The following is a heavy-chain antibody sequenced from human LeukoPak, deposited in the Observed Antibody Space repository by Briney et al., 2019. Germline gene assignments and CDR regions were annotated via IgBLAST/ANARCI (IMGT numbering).Heavy chain of an antibody. D-gene: IGHD6-19*01. CDR3: ARRGIAVADPQVYFDY. Sequence: SETLSLTCAVSGGSISSSNWWSWVRPPPGKGLEWIGEIYHSGSTNYNPSLKSRVTISVDKSKNQFSLKLSSVTAADTAVYYCARRGIAVADPQVYFDYWGQGTLVTVSS. J-gene: IGHJ4*02. CDR1: GGSISSSNW. CDR2: IYHSGST. V-gene: IGHV4-4*02.